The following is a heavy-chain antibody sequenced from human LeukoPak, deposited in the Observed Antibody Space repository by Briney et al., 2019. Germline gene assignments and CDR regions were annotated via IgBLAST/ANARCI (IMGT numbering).Heavy chain of an antibody. CDR3: ARELVGDLLYGMDV. V-gene: IGHV1-18*01. Sequence: ASVKVSCKASGYTLTSYGISWVRQAPGQGLEWMGWISAYNGNTNYAQKLQGRVTMTTDTSTSTAYMELSSLGSDDTAVYYCARELVGDLLYGMDVWGQGTTVTVSS. J-gene: IGHJ6*02. CDR1: GYTLTSYG. CDR2: ISAYNGNT. D-gene: IGHD3-10*01.